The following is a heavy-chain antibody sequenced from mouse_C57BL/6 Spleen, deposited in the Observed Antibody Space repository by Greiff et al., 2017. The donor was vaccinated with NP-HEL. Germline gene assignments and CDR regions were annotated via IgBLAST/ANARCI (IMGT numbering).Heavy chain of an antibody. J-gene: IGHJ3*01. D-gene: IGHD4-1*01. V-gene: IGHV5-2*01. CDR3: ERQGYWAWFAY. Sequence: EVKLMESGGGLVQPGESLKLSCESNEYEFPSHDMSWVRKTPEKRLELVAAINSDGGSTYYPDTMERRFIISRDNTKKTLYLQMSSLRSEDTALYYCERQGYWAWFAYWGQGTLVTVSA. CDR2: INSDGGST. CDR1: EYEFPSHD.